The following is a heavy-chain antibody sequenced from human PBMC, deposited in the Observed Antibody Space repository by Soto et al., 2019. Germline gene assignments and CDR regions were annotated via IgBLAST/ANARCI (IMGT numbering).Heavy chain of an antibody. CDR3: ARVCSSTSCNYYYYGMDV. Sequence: QVQLVQSGAEVKKPGASVKVSCKASGYTFTSYGISWVRQAPGQGLEWMGWISAYNGNTNYAQKLQGRVTMTTDTYTSKAYMELRSLRSDDTAVYYCARVCSSTSCNYYYYGMDVWGQGTTVTVSS. CDR1: GYTFTSYG. CDR2: ISAYNGNT. J-gene: IGHJ6*02. D-gene: IGHD2-2*01. V-gene: IGHV1-18*01.